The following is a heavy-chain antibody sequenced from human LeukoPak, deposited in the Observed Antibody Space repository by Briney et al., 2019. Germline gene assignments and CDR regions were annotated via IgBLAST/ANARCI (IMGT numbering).Heavy chain of an antibody. Sequence: GGCLRLSCAASGLTLSIYAMTCVRQAPGKGLECISAICGRADTTYYADSVKGRFTISRDTSKNTLSLYMSSLRDEDTPVYYCAKGALERTYHFHFGGEGPLVSVS. CDR1: GLTLSIYA. CDR3: AKGALERTYHFHF. J-gene: IGHJ4*02. V-gene: IGHV3-23*01. CDR2: ICGRADTT. D-gene: IGHD3-3*01.